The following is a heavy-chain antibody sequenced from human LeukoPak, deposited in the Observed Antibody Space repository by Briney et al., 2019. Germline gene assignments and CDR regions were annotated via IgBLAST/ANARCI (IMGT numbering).Heavy chain of an antibody. Sequence: SETLSLTCTVSGGSISSYYWSWIRQPPGKGLEWIGYVYYSGSTNHNPSLKSRVTISVDTSKNQFSLKLTSVTAADTAVYYCAKIYSSSYYYGMDVWGQGTTVTVSS. CDR1: GGSISSYY. CDR3: AKIYSSSYYYGMDV. CDR2: VYYSGST. V-gene: IGHV4-59*01. D-gene: IGHD5-18*01. J-gene: IGHJ6*02.